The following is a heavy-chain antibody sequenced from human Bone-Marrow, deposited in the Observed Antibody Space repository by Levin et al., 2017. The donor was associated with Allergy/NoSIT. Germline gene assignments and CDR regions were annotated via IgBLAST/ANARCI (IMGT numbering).Heavy chain of an antibody. D-gene: IGHD4-23*01. V-gene: IGHV2-5*01. CDR3: ANWLPGGKWDFFDY. Sequence: SGPTLVKSTQTLTLTCTFSGFSLSTSGVGVGWIRQPPGKALEWLALIYWNNSKRYSPSLKSRRSIIKDTSKNQVVLTVPNMSPVDTATYYCANWLPGGKWDFFDYWGQGTLVTVSS. CDR1: GFSLSTSGVG. J-gene: IGHJ4*02. CDR2: IYWNNSK.